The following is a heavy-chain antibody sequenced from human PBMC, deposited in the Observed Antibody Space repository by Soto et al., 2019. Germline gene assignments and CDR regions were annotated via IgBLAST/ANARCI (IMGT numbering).Heavy chain of an antibody. V-gene: IGHV1-69*13. CDR3: ARQQPRDRPTGYFDY. D-gene: IGHD6-13*01. CDR1: GGTFSSYA. CDR2: IIPIFGTA. Sequence: ASVKVSCKASGGTFSSYAISWVRQAPGQGLEWMGGIIPIFGTANYAQKFQGRVTITADESTSTAYMELSSLRSEDTAVYYCARQQPRDRPTGYFDYWGQGTLVTVSS. J-gene: IGHJ4*02.